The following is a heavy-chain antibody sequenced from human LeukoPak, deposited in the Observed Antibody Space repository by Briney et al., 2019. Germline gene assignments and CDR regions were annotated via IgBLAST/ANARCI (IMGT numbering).Heavy chain of an antibody. CDR2: ISADSATT. D-gene: IGHD1-26*01. J-gene: IGHJ4*02. CDR1: GFTFGSYS. CDR3: ARDQDGPGATVDH. V-gene: IGHV3-23*01. Sequence: GGSLRLSCAASGFTFGSYSMTWVRQAPGKGLEWVSVISADSATTFYADSVKGRFTISRDNAKNTLYLQMNSLRGEDTGVYYCARDQDGPGATVDHWGEGTLVTVSS.